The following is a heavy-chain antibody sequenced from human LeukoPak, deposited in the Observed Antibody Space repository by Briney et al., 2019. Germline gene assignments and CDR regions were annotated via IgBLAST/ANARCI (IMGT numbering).Heavy chain of an antibody. Sequence: ASETLSLTCAVYGGSFSGYYWSWIRQPPGKGLEWIGEINHSGSTNYNPSLKSRVTISVDTSKNQFSLKLSSVTAADTAVYYCARHVRPFYYDSSGYDYWGQGTLVTVSS. V-gene: IGHV4-34*01. D-gene: IGHD3-22*01. CDR1: GGSFSGYY. CDR3: ARHVRPFYYDSSGYDY. CDR2: INHSGST. J-gene: IGHJ4*02.